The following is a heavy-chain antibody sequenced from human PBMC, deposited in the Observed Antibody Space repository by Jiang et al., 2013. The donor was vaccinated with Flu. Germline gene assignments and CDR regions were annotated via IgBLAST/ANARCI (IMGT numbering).Heavy chain of an antibody. CDR2: IYWDDDA. CDR3: VRRKAVSGPGHFDY. V-gene: IGHV2-5*02. CDR1: GFSLGTSGVG. D-gene: IGHD2-15*01. J-gene: IGHJ4*02. Sequence: KPTQTLTLTCTFSGFSLGTSGVGVGWIRQPPGKALERLALIYWDDDARYSPSLESRLTITKDTPKNQVFLTLTNMDPVDTATYYCVRRKAVSGPGHFDYWGQGTLVTVSS.